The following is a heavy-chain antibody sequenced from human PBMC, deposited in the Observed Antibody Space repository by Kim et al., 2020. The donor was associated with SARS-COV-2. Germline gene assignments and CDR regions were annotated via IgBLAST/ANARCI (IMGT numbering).Heavy chain of an antibody. CDR3: ARVGSSSWYFDY. CDR2: K. D-gene: IGHD6-13*01. Sequence: KYYVDTVEGRFTISRDNAKNSVYLQMNSLRAEDTAVYYCARVGSSSWYFDYWGQGTLVTVSS. J-gene: IGHJ4*02. V-gene: IGHV3-7*01.